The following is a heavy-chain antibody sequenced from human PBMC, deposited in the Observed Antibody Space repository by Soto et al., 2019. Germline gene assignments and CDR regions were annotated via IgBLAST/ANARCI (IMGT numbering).Heavy chain of an antibody. CDR1: GFTFSSYG. V-gene: IGHV3-33*01. J-gene: IGHJ6*02. CDR3: GRYTGAGGGGNYYYYGMDV. CDR2: IWYDGSNK. Sequence: QVQLVESGGGVVQPGRSLRLSCAASGFTFSSYGMHWVRQAPGKGLEWVAVIWYDGSNKYYADSVKGRFTISRDNSKNPVYLQMNRLGAGVTAVYYWGRYTGAGGGGNYYYYGMDVWGQGTTVTVSS. D-gene: IGHD3-16*01.